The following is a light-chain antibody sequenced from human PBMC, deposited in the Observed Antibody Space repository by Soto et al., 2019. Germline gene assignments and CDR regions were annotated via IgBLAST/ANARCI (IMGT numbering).Light chain of an antibody. V-gene: IGKV1-5*01. Sequence: DIQMTPSPSSLSASAGERATLSCRASQSISSWLAWYQQKPGKAPKLLIYAASSLQSGVPSRFSGSGSGTEFTLTISRLQPDDFATYYCQQYNSYSYTFGQGTQVDNK. CDR3: QQYNSYSYT. J-gene: IGKJ5*01. CDR1: QSISSW. CDR2: AAS.